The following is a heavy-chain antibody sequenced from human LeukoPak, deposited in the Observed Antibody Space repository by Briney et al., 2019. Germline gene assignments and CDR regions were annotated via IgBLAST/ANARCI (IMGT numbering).Heavy chain of an antibody. J-gene: IGHJ6*03. CDR2: IMPLFGTA. CDR1: GGTFNSYA. CDR3: ASGSLGDGYGVGDYYQYMDV. V-gene: IGHV1-69*05. D-gene: IGHD5-24*01. Sequence: SVKVSCKASGGTFNSYAISWVRQAPGQGLEWMGGIMPLFGTANYAQEFQGRVTFTTDESASTAYMEVSSLRSEDTAVYYCASGSLGDGYGVGDYYQYMDVWAKGPRSPSP.